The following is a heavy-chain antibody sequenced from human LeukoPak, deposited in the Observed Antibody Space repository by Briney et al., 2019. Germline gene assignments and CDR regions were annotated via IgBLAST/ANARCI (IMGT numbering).Heavy chain of an antibody. CDR3: ARYNWRGYDPPWYYYYGMDV. D-gene: IGHD5-12*01. CDR2: IIPIFGTA. Sequence: SVKVSCKASGGTFSSYAISWVRQAPGQGLEWMGGIIPIFGTANYAQKFQGRVTITADESTSTAYMELSSLRSEDTAVYYCARYNWRGYDPPWYYYYGMDVWGKGTTVTVSS. CDR1: GGTFSSYA. V-gene: IGHV1-69*13. J-gene: IGHJ6*04.